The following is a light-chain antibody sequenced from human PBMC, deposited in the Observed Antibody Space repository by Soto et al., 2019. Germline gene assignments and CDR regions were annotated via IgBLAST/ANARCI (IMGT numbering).Light chain of an antibody. CDR3: AAWDDSLTAYV. CDR1: SSNIGSTF. Sequence: VLTQPPSASGTPGQRVTISCSGSSSNIGSTFVYWYQQLPGTAPKLLIYNNNQRPSGVPDRFSGSKSGSSASLAISGLRSEDEADYFCAAWDDSLTAYVFGIGTKVTVL. J-gene: IGLJ1*01. V-gene: IGLV1-47*02. CDR2: NNN.